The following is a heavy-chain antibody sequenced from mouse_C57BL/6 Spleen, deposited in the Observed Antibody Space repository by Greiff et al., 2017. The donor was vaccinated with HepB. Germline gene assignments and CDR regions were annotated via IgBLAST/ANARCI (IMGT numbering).Heavy chain of an antibody. Sequence: QVHVKQSGAELVKPGASVKLSCKASGYTFTSYWMHWVKQRPGRGLEWIGRIDPNSGGTKYNEKFKSKATLTVDKPSSTAYMQLSSLTSEDSAVYYCARAAGSWDGFAYWGQGTLVTVSA. CDR3: ARAAGSWDGFAY. CDR1: GYTFTSYW. D-gene: IGHD4-1*01. J-gene: IGHJ3*01. V-gene: IGHV1-72*01. CDR2: IDPNSGGT.